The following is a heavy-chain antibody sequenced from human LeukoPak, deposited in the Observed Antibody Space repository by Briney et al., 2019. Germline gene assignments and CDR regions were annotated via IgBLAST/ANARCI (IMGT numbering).Heavy chain of an antibody. V-gene: IGHV1-2*02. J-gene: IGHJ4*02. CDR1: GYIFTGYY. D-gene: IGHD6-19*01. CDR2: INPNSGDT. CDR3: ATTVGSSGWYYFDY. Sequence: AASVEVSCKASGYIFTGYYMHWVRQAPGQGLEWMGWINPNSGDTNYAQKFQGRVTMTRDTSISTAYMELSRLRSDDTAVYYCATTVGSSGWYYFDYWGQGTLVTVSS.